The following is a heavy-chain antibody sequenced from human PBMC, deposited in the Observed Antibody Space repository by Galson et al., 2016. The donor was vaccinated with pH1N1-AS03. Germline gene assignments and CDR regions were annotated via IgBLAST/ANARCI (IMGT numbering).Heavy chain of an antibody. Sequence: SLRLSCAGSRFIFSSYQMSWVRQAPGKGLEWVSTYGGSDENTYYADSVKGRFTISRDSSKNTLYLQMNTLRAEDTALYYCTTVAGTYYNGAYWGQGSLVTVSS. CDR1: RFIFSSYQ. J-gene: IGHJ4*02. CDR3: TTVAGTYYNGAY. D-gene: IGHD3-10*01. CDR2: YGGSDENT. V-gene: IGHV3-23*01.